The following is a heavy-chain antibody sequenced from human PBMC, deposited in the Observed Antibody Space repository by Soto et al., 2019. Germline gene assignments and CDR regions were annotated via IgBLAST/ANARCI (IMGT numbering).Heavy chain of an antibody. J-gene: IGHJ5*02. CDR2: IIPIFGTA. Sequence: ASVKVSCKASGGTFSSYAISWLRQAPGQGLEWMGGIIPIFGTANYAQKFQGRVTITADESTSTAYMELSSLRSEDTAVYYCAREPRGVVVVPAAMGWFDPWGQGTLVTVSS. D-gene: IGHD2-2*01. CDR3: AREPRGVVVVPAAMGWFDP. V-gene: IGHV1-69*13. CDR1: GGTFSSYA.